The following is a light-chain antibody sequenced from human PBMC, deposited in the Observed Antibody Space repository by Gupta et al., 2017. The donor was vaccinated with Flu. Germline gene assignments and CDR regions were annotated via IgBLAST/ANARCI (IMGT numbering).Light chain of an antibody. CDR2: PES. J-gene: IGLJ3*02. CDR1: TSDVGGFDY. V-gene: IGLV2-11*01. CDR3: SDVGGTGTWV. Sequence: QSALTQPRSVSGTPGQSVTMSCTGATSDVGGFDYVSLYHQRPGEAPQLIIPPESQKPAGVGPRFSASRSGNTAALTISGPKPVEEGDYYCSDVGGTGTWVFGAGTTRTVL.